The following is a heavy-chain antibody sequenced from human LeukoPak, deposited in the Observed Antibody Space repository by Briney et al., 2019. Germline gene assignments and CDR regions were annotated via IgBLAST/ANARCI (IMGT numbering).Heavy chain of an antibody. CDR3: ARGDYYYYYYGMDV. CDR2: IIPIFGIA. Sequence: SVKVSFKASGGTFIIDAISWVRQAPGQGVEWMGRIIPIFGIANYAQKFQGRVTITADKSTSTAYMELSSLRSEDTAVYYCARGDYYYYYYGMDVWGQGTTVTVSS. J-gene: IGHJ6*02. D-gene: IGHD3-16*01. V-gene: IGHV1-69*04. CDR1: GGTFIIDA.